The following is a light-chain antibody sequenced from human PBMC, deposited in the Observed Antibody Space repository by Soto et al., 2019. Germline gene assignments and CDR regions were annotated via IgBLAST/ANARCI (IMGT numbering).Light chain of an antibody. J-gene: IGKJ3*01. CDR1: QGIRNF. CDR3: QKYSSVPV. V-gene: IGKV1-27*01. CDR2: AAS. Sequence: DIHMTQSPTSLSASVGARVTITCRASQGIRNFVAWYQQKPGKAPKLLIYAASTLQSGVPSRFSGSGSGTDFTLTINSLQPEDVATYSCQKYSSVPVFGPGTKVEIK.